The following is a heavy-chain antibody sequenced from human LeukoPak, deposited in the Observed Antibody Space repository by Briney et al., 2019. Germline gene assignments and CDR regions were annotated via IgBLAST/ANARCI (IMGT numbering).Heavy chain of an antibody. V-gene: IGHV3-30-3*01. Sequence: PGRSLRLSCAASGFTFSSYAMHWVRQAPGKGLEWVAVISYDGSNKYYADSVKGRFTISRDNSKNTLYLQMNSLRAEDTAVYYCARGHIVVPDYWGQGTLVTVPS. CDR2: ISYDGSNK. D-gene: IGHD2-15*01. CDR1: GFTFSSYA. J-gene: IGHJ4*02. CDR3: ARGHIVVPDY.